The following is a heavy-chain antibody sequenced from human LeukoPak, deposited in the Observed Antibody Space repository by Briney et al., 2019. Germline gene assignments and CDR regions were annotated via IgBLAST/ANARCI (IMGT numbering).Heavy chain of an antibody. CDR3: ARDVDYANPRHDY. J-gene: IGHJ4*02. V-gene: IGHV3-21*01. CDR1: GFSFSNYN. Sequence: GGSLRLSCAASGFSFSNYNMNWVRQAPGKGLEWVSSISSSSSYIYYADSVKGRFTISRDNAKNSLYLQMNSLRAEDTAMYYCARDVDYANPRHDYWGQGTLVTVSS. CDR2: ISSSSSYI. D-gene: IGHD4/OR15-4a*01.